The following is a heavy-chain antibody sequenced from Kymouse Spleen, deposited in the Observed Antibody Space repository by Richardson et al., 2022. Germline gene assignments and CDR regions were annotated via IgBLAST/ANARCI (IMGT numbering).Heavy chain of an antibody. CDR3: AAGYCTNGVCIYFDY. V-gene: IGHV3-7*01. J-gene: IGHJ4*02. CDR1: GFTFSSYW. Sequence: EVQLVESGGGLVQPGGSLRLSCAASGFTFSSYWMSWVRQAPGKGLEWVANIKQDGSEKYYVDSVKGRFTISRDNAKNSLYLQMNSLRAEDTAVYYCAAGYCTNGVCIYFDYWGQGTLVTVSS. CDR2: IKQDGSEK. D-gene: IGHD2-8*01.